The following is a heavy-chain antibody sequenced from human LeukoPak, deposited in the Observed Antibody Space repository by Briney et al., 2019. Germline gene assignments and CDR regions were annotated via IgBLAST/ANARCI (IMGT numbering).Heavy chain of an antibody. CDR1: GGSFSGYY. J-gene: IGHJ4*02. Sequence: SETLSLTCAVYGGSFSGYYWSWIRQPPGKGLEWIGEINHSGSTNYNPSLKSRVTISVDTSKNQFSLKLSSVTAADTAVYYCARGLSKLLWFGESQAHNLDYWGQGTLVTVSS. CDR3: ARGLSKLLWFGESQAHNLDY. V-gene: IGHV4-34*01. D-gene: IGHD3-10*01. CDR2: INHSGST.